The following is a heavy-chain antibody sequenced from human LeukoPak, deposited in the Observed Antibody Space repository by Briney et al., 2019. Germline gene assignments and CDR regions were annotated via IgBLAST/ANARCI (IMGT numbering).Heavy chain of an antibody. CDR3: ARDSASGSYRHAFDI. CDR2: ISYDGNIK. V-gene: IGHV3-30-3*01. D-gene: IGHD1-26*01. J-gene: IGHJ3*02. Sequence: SGGSLRLSCAASGFTFSAYAMHWVRQAPGKGLEWVAIISYDGNIKYQADSVKGRFTISRDNAKNSLYLQMNSLRDEDTAVYYCARDSASGSYRHAFDIWGQGTMVTVSS. CDR1: GFTFSAYA.